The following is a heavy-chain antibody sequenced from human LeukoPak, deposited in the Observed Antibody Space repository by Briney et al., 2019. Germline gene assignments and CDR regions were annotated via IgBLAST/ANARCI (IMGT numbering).Heavy chain of an antibody. CDR2: IYSGGST. CDR3: ARDLGRSGGWFDP. CDR1: GFTFSSNY. D-gene: IGHD3-10*01. J-gene: IGHJ5*02. Sequence: PGGSLRLSCAASGFTFSSNYMSWVRQAPGKGLEWVSVIYSGGSTYYADSVKGRFTISRDNSKNTLYLQMNSLRAEDTAVYYCARDLGRSGGWFDPWGQGTLVTVSS. V-gene: IGHV3-53*01.